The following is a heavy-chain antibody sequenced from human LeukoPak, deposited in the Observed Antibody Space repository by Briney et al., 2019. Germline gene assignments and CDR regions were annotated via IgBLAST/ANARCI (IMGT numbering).Heavy chain of an antibody. Sequence: GGSLRLSCAASGFSISTYDMHWVRQAPGKGLEWVTVIRYDGSNKYYADSVKSRFTISRDNSKNTVYLQMNSLRAEDTAVYYCAKEYNYYFDYWGQGTLVTVSS. CDR1: GFSISTYD. CDR2: IRYDGSNK. CDR3: AKEYNYYFDY. D-gene: IGHD1-1*01. J-gene: IGHJ4*02. V-gene: IGHV3-30*02.